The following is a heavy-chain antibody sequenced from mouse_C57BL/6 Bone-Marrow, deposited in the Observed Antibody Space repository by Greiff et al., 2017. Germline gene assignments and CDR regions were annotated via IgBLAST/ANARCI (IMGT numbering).Heavy chain of an antibody. J-gene: IGHJ4*01. CDR2: IDPANGNT. CDR1: GFNIKNTY. D-gene: IGHD1-1*01. CDR3: ALYYGSSHYAMDY. V-gene: IGHV14-3*01. Sequence: EVQRVESVAELVRPGASVKLSCTASGFNIKNTYMHWVKQRPEQGLEWIGRIDPANGNTKYAPKFQGKATITADTSSNTAYLQLSSLTSEDTAIYYCALYYGSSHYAMDYWGQGTSVTVSS.